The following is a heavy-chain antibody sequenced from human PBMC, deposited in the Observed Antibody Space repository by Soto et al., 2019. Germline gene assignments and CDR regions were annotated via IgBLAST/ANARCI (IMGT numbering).Heavy chain of an antibody. Sequence: QLQLQESGPGLVKPSETLSLTCTVSGGSISSSSYYWGWIRQPPGKGLEWIGSIYYSGSTYYNPSLKSRVTISVDTSKNQFSLKLSSVTAADTAVYYCARSIVVVVAATPFWFDPWGQGTLVTVSS. CDR2: IYYSGST. D-gene: IGHD2-15*01. CDR3: ARSIVVVVAATPFWFDP. CDR1: GGSISSSSYY. J-gene: IGHJ5*02. V-gene: IGHV4-39*01.